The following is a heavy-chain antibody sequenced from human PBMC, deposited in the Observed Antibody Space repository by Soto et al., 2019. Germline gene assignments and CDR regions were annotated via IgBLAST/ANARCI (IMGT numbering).Heavy chain of an antibody. CDR1: GDSLSSGGHY. D-gene: IGHD2-15*01. CDR3: ARTNYYASSGDYVGLDY. CDR2: IYYSGDA. J-gene: IGHJ4*02. Sequence: QVQLQESGPGLVKPSQTVSLTCTVSGDSLSSGGHYWSWIRQLPGKDLEWIGYIYYSGDATYNPSLRSRATFSIDMSVNRFSLTLTSVSAADTAVYYCARTNYYASSGDYVGLDYWGQGILLTVSS. V-gene: IGHV4-31*03.